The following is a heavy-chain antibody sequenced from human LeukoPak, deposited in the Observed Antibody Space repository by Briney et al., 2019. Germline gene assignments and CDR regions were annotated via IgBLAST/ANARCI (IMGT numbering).Heavy chain of an antibody. CDR1: GFTFSNSW. J-gene: IGHJ5*02. Sequence: GGSLRLSCAASGFTFSNSWMSWVRQAPGKGLEWVANIKQDGSEKHYVDSVKGRFTISRDNAKNSLYLQMNSLRAEDTAVYYCARGRWFDPWGQGTLVTVSS. CDR3: ARGRWFDP. V-gene: IGHV3-7*04. CDR2: IKQDGSEK.